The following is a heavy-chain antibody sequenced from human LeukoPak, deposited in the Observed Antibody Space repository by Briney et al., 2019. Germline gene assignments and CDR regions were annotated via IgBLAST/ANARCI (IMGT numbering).Heavy chain of an antibody. Sequence: ASVKVSCKASGYTFTSYGISWVRQATGQGLEWMGWISAYNGNTNYAQKVQGRVTMTTDTSTSTAYMELRSLRSDDTALYYCARDRTIFAPQGYFAYWGQRTLVTVSS. D-gene: IGHD3-3*01. CDR2: ISAYNGNT. V-gene: IGHV1-18*01. J-gene: IGHJ4*02. CDR3: ARDRTIFAPQGYFAY. CDR1: GYTFTSYG.